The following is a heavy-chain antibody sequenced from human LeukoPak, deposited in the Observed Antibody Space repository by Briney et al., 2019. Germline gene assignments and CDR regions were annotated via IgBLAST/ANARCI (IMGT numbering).Heavy chain of an antibody. D-gene: IGHD3-10*01. CDR1: GFTFSSYG. Sequence: GGTLRLSCAASGFTFSSYGMSWVRQAPGKGLEWVSVIYSGGSTYYADSVKGRFTISRDNSKNTLYLQMNSLRAEDTAVYYCAREDARRFGEFDYWGQGTLVTVSS. CDR2: IYSGGST. CDR3: AREDARRFGEFDY. J-gene: IGHJ4*02. V-gene: IGHV3-66*01.